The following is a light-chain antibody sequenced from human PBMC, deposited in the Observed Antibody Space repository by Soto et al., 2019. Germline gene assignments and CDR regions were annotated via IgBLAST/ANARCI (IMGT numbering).Light chain of an antibody. CDR1: QSISSY. Sequence: EIVLTQSPATLSLSPGERATLSCRASQSISSYLAWYQQKPDQAPRLLIYDASNRATGLPAWFSGSGSWTFFILTTRSLEPEDFAVYYCHNRSPWSFTFGPGTNVDIK. J-gene: IGKJ3*01. CDR2: DAS. V-gene: IGKV3-11*01. CDR3: HNRSPWSFT.